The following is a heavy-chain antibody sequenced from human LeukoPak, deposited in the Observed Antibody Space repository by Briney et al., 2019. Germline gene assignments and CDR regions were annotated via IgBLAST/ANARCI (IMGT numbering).Heavy chain of an antibody. CDR3: ARDLLLSQLLNPLDY. CDR1: GFTFSSYG. J-gene: IGHJ4*02. CDR2: ISSSSSYI. D-gene: IGHD2-15*01. V-gene: IGHV3-21*01. Sequence: PGGSLRLSCAASGFTFSSYGMNWVRQAPGKGLEWVSSISSSSSYIYYADSVKGRFTISRDNAKNSLYLQMNSLRAEDTAVYYCARDLLLSQLLNPLDYWGQGTLVTVSS.